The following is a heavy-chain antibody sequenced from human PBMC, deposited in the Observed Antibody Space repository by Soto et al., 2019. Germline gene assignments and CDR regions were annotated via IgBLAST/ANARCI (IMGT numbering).Heavy chain of an antibody. CDR3: ARVPPSPTLYRSGGSCCPFDP. D-gene: IGHD2-15*01. Sequence: SETLSLTCTVSGGSVSSSSYYWGWVRQPPGKGLEWIGSIYYSGSTYYNPSLKSRVTISVDTSKNQFSLKLSSVTAADTAVYYCARVPPSPTLYRSGGSCCPFDPWGQGTLVTVSS. CDR2: IYYSGST. CDR1: GGSVSSSSYY. J-gene: IGHJ5*02. V-gene: IGHV4-39*07.